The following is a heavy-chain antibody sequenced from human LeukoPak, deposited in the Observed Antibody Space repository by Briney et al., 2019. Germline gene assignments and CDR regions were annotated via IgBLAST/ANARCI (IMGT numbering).Heavy chain of an antibody. V-gene: IGHV3-13*01. D-gene: IGHD2-15*01. CDR1: GFTFSSYD. J-gene: IGHJ4*02. Sequence: GGSLGLSCAASGFTFSSYDMHWVRQATGKGLEWVSAIGTAGDTYYPGSVKGRFTISRENAKNSLYLQMNSLRAGDTAVYYCARSPPDSIGFDYWGQGTLVTVSS. CDR2: IGTAGDT. CDR3: ARSPPDSIGFDY.